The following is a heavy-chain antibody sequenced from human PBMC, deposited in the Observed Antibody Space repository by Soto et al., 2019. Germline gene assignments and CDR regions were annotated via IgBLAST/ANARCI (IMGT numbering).Heavy chain of an antibody. CDR1: GYTCTSYG. J-gene: IGHJ4*02. V-gene: IGHV1-18*01. D-gene: IGHD1-26*01. CDR2: ISGYNGNT. Sequence: SVKGSGKASGYTCTSYGISWVRQAPGQGLEWMGWISGYNGNTKYAQKLQGRVTMTTDTSTSTAYMELRSLRSDDTAVYYCARDLGGELVDYWGQRTLVLVSS. CDR3: ARDLGGELVDY.